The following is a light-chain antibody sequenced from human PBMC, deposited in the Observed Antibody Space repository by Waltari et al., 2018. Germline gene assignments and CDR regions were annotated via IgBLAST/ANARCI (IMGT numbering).Light chain of an antibody. Sequence: DIVMTQSPLSLPVTPGEPASISCRSSQSLLHSNGYNYLDWYLQKPGQSPQLLIYLGSNRASGVPDRFSGSGSGTDFTLKISRVEAVDVGVYYCMQALQTPPFTFGPGTKVDIK. J-gene: IGKJ3*01. CDR3: MQALQTPPFT. CDR1: QSLLHSNGYNY. V-gene: IGKV2-28*01. CDR2: LGS.